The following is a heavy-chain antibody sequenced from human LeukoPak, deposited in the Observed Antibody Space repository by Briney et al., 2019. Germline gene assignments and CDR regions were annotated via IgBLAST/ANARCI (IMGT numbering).Heavy chain of an antibody. CDR3: ARYGSGSYYNRGDYFDY. J-gene: IGHJ4*02. V-gene: IGHV4-59*01. CDR1: GGSISSYY. CDR2: IYYSGST. Sequence: SKTLSLTCTVSGGSISSYYWSWIRQPPGKGLEWIGYIYYSGSTNYNPSLKSRVTISVDTSKNQFSLKLSSVTAADTAVYYCARYGSGSYYNRGDYFDYWGQGTLVTVSS. D-gene: IGHD3-10*01.